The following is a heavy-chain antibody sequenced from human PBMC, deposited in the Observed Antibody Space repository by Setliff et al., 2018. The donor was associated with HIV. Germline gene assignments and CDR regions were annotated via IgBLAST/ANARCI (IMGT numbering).Heavy chain of an antibody. Sequence: ASETLSLTCAVYGGSFSGYYWTWIRQTPGKGLEWIGEISHSGSTNYNPSLKSRVTISVDTSKNQFSLRLTSVTAADTAVYYCTRGRHYYDILTDYFKEVEYFQYWGQGTLVTVSS. CDR1: GGSFSGYY. V-gene: IGHV4-34*01. D-gene: IGHD3-9*01. CDR3: TRGRHYYDILTDYFKEVEYFQY. CDR2: ISHSGST. J-gene: IGHJ1*01.